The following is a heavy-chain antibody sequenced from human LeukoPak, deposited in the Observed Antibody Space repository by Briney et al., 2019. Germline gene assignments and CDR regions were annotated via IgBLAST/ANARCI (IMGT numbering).Heavy chain of an antibody. V-gene: IGHV3-23*01. Sequence: GCLRLSRAPSRFMPAVYSMSTGPEAPRKGLEWGSAISGSGSSTYYADSVKGRFTISRDNSKNTLYLQMNSLRAEDTAVYYCAKESGGNCSGCYVVDYWGQGTLVTVSS. J-gene: IGHJ4*02. CDR2: ISGSGSST. CDR3: AKESGGNCSGCYVVDY. CDR1: RFMPAVYS. D-gene: IGHD6-19*01.